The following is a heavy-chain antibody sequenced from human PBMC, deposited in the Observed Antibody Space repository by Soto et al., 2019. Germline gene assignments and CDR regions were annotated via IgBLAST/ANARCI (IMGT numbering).Heavy chain of an antibody. CDR1: GFIFSNYV. J-gene: IGHJ4*02. D-gene: IGHD6-6*01. CDR2: ISGSGGST. Sequence: GGSLRLSCAASGFIFSNYVMSWVRQAPGKGLEWVSAISGSGGSTYYADSVKGRFTISRDNSKNTLYLQMNSLRAEDTAVYYCAKATSIAARPLDYWGQGTLVTVSS. CDR3: AKATSIAARPLDY. V-gene: IGHV3-23*01.